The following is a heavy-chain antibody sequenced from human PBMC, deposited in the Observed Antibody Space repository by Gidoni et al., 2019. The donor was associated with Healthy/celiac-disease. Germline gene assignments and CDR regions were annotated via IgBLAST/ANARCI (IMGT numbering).Heavy chain of an antibody. CDR1: GFTFSNDW. CDR2: IKSKTDGGTT. J-gene: IGHJ4*02. D-gene: IGHD3-16*02. V-gene: IGHV3-15*01. Sequence: EVQLVESGGGLVKPGGSLRLSCAASGFTFSNDWMSWVRQAPGKGLEWVGRIKSKTDGGTTDYAAPVKGRFTISRDDSKNTLYLQMNSLKTEDTAVYYCTTDRIRLGELSLFFDYWGQGTLVTVSS. CDR3: TTDRIRLGELSLFFDY.